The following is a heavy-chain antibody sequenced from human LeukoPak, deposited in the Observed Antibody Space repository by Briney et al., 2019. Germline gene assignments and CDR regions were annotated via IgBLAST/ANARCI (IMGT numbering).Heavy chain of an antibody. CDR2: VSHDGSNK. J-gene: IGHJ6*02. Sequence: GGSLRLSCAASGFTFRRYGMHWVRQAPDKGLEGVAVVSHDGSNKYYADSVKGRFTIARDNSKNTLYLQMNSLRPEDTAVYYCAKDGYSSGWSVYYYYYGMDVWGQGTTVTVSS. V-gene: IGHV3-30*18. CDR1: GFTFRRYG. D-gene: IGHD6-19*01. CDR3: AKDGYSSGWSVYYYYYGMDV.